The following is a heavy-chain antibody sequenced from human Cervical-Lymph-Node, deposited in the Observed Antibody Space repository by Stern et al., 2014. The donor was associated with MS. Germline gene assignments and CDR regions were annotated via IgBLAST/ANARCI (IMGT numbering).Heavy chain of an antibody. CDR1: GYTFTKYL. CDR2: INSNTGAP. D-gene: IGHD3-3*01. CDR3: ARDMSDFWSDYGHNWFDP. J-gene: IGHJ5*02. V-gene: IGHV7-4-1*02. Sequence: QVQLVQSGSEVKKPGASVTVSCKASGYTFTKYLIHWVRQAPGQGLEWMGWINSNTGAPMYARDFAGRFVFSLDTSVTTAYLQISRLKTEDTAVYYCARDMSDFWSDYGHNWFDPWGQGTLVTVSS.